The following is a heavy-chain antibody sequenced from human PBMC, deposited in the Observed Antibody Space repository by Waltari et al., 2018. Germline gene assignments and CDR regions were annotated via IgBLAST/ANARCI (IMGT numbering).Heavy chain of an antibody. J-gene: IGHJ4*02. Sequence: EVQLVESGGGLVQAGGSMRLSSAASVFTFRSYAMSWVRLAPGKGLGWVSAISGSGGSTYYADSVKGRFTISRDNSKNTLYLQMNSLRAEDTAVYYCAGSWDYWGQGTLVTVSS. CDR1: VFTFRSYA. V-gene: IGHV3-23*04. CDR3: AGSWDY. CDR2: ISGSGGST. D-gene: IGHD6-13*01.